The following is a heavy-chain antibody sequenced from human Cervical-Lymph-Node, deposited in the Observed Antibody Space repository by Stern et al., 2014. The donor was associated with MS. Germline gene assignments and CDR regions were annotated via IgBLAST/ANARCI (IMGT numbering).Heavy chain of an antibody. J-gene: IGHJ4*02. CDR3: ARDYGDYAFDY. V-gene: IGHV5-51*01. CDR2: IYPGDSDP. CDR1: GYSFTANW. Sequence: EMQLVESGAEVKKPGASLKISCKGSGYSFTANWIAWVRQMPGKGLEWLGIIYPGDSDPRYSPSFQGQVTISADKSISTAYLQWSSLKASDTAMYYCARDYGDYAFDYWGQGTLVTVSS. D-gene: IGHD4-17*01.